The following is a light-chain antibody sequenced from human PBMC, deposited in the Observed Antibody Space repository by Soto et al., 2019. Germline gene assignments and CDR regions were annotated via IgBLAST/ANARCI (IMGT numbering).Light chain of an antibody. CDR1: SSVVGGYNY. J-gene: IGLJ1*01. V-gene: IGLV2-11*01. CDR2: DVG. CDR3: RSYAGRYTYV. Sequence: QSVLTQPRSVSGSPGQSVTISCTGASSVVGGYNYVSWYQQHPGKAPKLMIYDVGKRPSGVPDRFSGSKSGNTASLTISGLQTEDEADYYCRSYAGRYTYVFGTGTKVTVL.